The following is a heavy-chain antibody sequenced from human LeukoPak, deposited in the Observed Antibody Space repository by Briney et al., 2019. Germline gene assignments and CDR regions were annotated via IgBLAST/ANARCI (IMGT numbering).Heavy chain of an antibody. V-gene: IGHV3-66*02. CDR3: ARDPGGYSFGGYYYMDV. J-gene: IGHJ6*03. Sequence: PGGSLRLSCAASGFTVSSNYMSLVRQAPGKGLEWVSVIYSGGSTYYADFVKGRFTISRDNSKNTLYLQMNSLRAEDTALYYCARDPGGYSFGGYYYMDVWGKGTTVTVSS. CDR2: IYSGGST. CDR1: GFTVSSNY. D-gene: IGHD5-18*01.